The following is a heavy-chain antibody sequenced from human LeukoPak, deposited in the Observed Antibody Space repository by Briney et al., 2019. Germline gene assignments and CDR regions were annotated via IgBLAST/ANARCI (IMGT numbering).Heavy chain of an antibody. CDR1: GFTVSSNY. CDR2: IYSGGST. CDR3: ARESYFYYYMDV. Sequence: GGSLRLSCAASGFTVSSNYMSWVRQAPGKGLEWVSVIYSGGSTYYADSVKGRFTISKDNSKNTLYLQMNSLRAEDTAVYYCARESYFYYYMDVWGKGTTVTVSS. J-gene: IGHJ6*03. V-gene: IGHV3-53*01.